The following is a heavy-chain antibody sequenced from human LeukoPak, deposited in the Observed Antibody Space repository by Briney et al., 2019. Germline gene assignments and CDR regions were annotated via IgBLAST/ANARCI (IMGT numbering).Heavy chain of an antibody. J-gene: IGHJ4*02. V-gene: IGHV4-39*07. CDR3: ARLAGYSSSSWDQGADY. CDR1: GGSISSSSYY. Sequence: SQTLSLTCTVSGGSISSSSYYWGWIRQPPGKGLEWIGSIYHSGSTYYNPSLKSRVTISVDTPKNQFSLNLSSVTAADTAVYYCARLAGYSSSSWDQGADYWGQGTLVTVSS. CDR2: IYHSGST. D-gene: IGHD6-13*01.